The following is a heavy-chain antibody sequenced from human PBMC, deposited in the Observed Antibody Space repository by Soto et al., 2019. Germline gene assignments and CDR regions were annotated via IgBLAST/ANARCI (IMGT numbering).Heavy chain of an antibody. D-gene: IGHD2-2*01. V-gene: IGHV1-18*01. CDR3: ARGLAQPLGY. J-gene: IGHJ4*02. CDR1: GYTFTKYG. Sequence: QVQLVQSGAEVKKPGASVKVSCKASGYTFTKYGINWVRQAPGQGLEWMGWISADNGDTTYAQKFERRVTMTTETSTSTVYMELRSLISDDTAVYYCARGLAQPLGYWGQGTLVTVSS. CDR2: ISADNGDT.